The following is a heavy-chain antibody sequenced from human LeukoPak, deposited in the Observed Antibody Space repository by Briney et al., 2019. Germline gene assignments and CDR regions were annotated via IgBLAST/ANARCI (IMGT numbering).Heavy chain of an antibody. Sequence: GGSLRLSCAASGFTFSSYWMHWVRQAPGKGLVWVSRINSDGSSTSYADSVKGRFTISRDNAKNTLYLQMNSLRAEDTAVYYCARAPYSGYGRWSYYYYYMDVWGKGTTVTISS. CDR3: ARAPYSGYGRWSYYYYYMDV. V-gene: IGHV3-74*01. J-gene: IGHJ6*03. D-gene: IGHD5-12*01. CDR2: INSDGSST. CDR1: GFTFSSYW.